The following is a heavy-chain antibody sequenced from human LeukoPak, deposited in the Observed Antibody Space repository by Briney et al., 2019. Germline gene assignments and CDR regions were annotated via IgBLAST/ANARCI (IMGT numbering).Heavy chain of an antibody. CDR2: ISGSGGST. D-gene: IGHD3-22*01. V-gene: IGHV3-23*01. J-gene: IGHJ4*02. Sequence: TGGSLRLSCAASGFTFSSYAMSWVRQAPGKGLEWVSAISGSGGSTYYADSVKGRFTISRDNSKNTLYLQMNSLRAEDTAVYYCANLGGYYYDSSGYYYDWGQGTLVTVSS. CDR1: GFTFSSYA. CDR3: ANLGGYYYDSSGYYYD.